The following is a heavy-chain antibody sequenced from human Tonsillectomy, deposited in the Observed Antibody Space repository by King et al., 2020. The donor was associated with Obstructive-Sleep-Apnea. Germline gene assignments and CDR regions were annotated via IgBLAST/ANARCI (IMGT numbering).Heavy chain of an antibody. Sequence: VQLVESGGGLVQAGGSLRLSCTASGFTVSSNYMSWVRQAPGKGLEWVSVIYSGGSTYYADSVKGRLTISRHNFKKPVYLQMNSLRTEDTAVYFCARGSGNYYDSSGYYYPFDYWGQGTLVTVSS. CDR2: IYSGGST. D-gene: IGHD3-22*01. CDR1: GFTVSSNY. CDR3: ARGSGNYYDSSGYYYPFDY. J-gene: IGHJ4*02. V-gene: IGHV3-53*04.